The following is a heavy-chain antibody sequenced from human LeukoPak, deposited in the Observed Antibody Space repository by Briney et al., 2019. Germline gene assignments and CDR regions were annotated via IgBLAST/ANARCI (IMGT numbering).Heavy chain of an antibody. J-gene: IGHJ4*02. V-gene: IGHV3-9*01. Sequence: GRSLRLSCAGSGFIFNNYAMHWVRQPPGKGLEWVSGISWDSGSIDYADSVKGRFTISRDNAKNSLYLQMNSLRVEDTAFYYCAKDNRRHYTSGPNPDSLHWGQGALVTVSS. CDR2: ISWDSGSI. CDR1: GFIFNNYA. CDR3: AKDNRRHYTSGPNPDSLH. D-gene: IGHD6-19*01.